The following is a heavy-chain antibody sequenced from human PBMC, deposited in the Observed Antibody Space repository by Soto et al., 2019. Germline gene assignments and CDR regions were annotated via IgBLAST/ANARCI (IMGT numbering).Heavy chain of an antibody. D-gene: IGHD4-17*01. J-gene: IGHJ4*02. Sequence: PGGSLRLSCAASGFTFDDNAMHWVRQAPEKGLEWVSGINWKSDIDYSDSVKGRFTISRDNAENSPYLQMNRLRAEDTAVYYCAKDQSTTVTTTGIFDYWGQGTLVTVSS. CDR2: INWKSDI. CDR3: AKDQSTTVTTTGIFDY. V-gene: IGHV3-9*01. CDR1: GFTFDDNA.